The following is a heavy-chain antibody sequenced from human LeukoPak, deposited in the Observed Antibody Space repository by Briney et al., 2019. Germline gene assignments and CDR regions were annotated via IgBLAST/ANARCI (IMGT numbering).Heavy chain of an antibody. V-gene: IGHV4-34*01. Sequence: TSETLSLTCAVYGGSFSGYYWSWIRQPTGKGLEWIGEINHSGSTNYNPSLKSRVTISVDTSKNQFSLKLSSVTAADTAVYYCVRGGYHSWSGYETPLVWYFDLWGRGTLVTVSS. D-gene: IGHD3-3*01. CDR3: VRGGYHSWSGYETPLVWYFDL. J-gene: IGHJ2*01. CDR2: INHSGST. CDR1: GGSFSGYY.